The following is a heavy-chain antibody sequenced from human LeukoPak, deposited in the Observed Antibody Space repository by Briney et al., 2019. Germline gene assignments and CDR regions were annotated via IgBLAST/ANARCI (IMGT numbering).Heavy chain of an antibody. J-gene: IGHJ6*03. CDR3: ARTHGSGSYYNVWSYYYYMDV. V-gene: IGHV1-18*01. Sequence: ASVKVSCKASGYTFTSYAMNWVRQAPGQGLEWMGWISAYNGNTNYAQKLQGRVTMTIDTSTSTAYMELRSLRSDDTAVYYCARTHGSGSYYNVWSYYYYMDVWGKGTTVTVSS. D-gene: IGHD3-10*01. CDR2: ISAYNGNT. CDR1: GYTFTSYA.